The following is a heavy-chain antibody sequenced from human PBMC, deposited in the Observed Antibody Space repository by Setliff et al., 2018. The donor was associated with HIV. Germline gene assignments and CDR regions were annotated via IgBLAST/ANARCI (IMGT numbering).Heavy chain of an antibody. J-gene: IGHJ6*04. V-gene: IGHV1-69*13. CDR1: GYTFTSYG. CDR3: ARDSRDIVVVIAPEPEPYYYYGMDV. CDR2: IIPIFGTP. Sequence: GPSVKVSCKASGYTFTSYGISWVRQAPGQGLEWMGGIIPIFGTPNYAQKFKGRLTITADESTSTVYMELSSLRSEDTAVYYCARDSRDIVVVIAPEPEPYYYYGMDVWGEGTTVTVSS. D-gene: IGHD2-15*01.